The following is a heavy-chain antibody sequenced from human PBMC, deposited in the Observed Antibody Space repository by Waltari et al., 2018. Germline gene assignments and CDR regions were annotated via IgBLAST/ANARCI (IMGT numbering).Heavy chain of an antibody. Sequence: EVQLLESGGGLVQPGGSLRLSCAASGFTFSSYAMSWVRQAPGKGLEWVSVIDSGGSTYYADSVKGRFTISRDNSKNTLYLQMNSLRAEDTAVYYCAKGSFDYWGQGTLVTVSS. CDR2: IDSGGST. CDR1: GFTFSSYA. V-gene: IGHV3-23*03. CDR3: AKGSFDY. J-gene: IGHJ4*02.